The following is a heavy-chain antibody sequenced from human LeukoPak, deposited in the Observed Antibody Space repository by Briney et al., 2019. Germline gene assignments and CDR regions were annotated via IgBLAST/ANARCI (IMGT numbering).Heavy chain of an antibody. Sequence: GESLKISCKGSGYSFTSYWIGWVRQMPGKGLEWMGIIYPGDSDTRCSPSFQGQVTISADKSISTAYLQWSSLKASDTAMYYCARQYAPEWSPFDYWGQGTLVTVSS. D-gene: IGHD3-3*01. CDR2: IYPGDSDT. CDR1: GYSFTSYW. V-gene: IGHV5-51*01. CDR3: ARQYAPEWSPFDY. J-gene: IGHJ4*02.